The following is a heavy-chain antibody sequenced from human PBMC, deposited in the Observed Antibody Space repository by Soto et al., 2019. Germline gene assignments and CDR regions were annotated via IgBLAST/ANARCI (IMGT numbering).Heavy chain of an antibody. D-gene: IGHD3-9*01. CDR2: ISSSSSYI. J-gene: IGHJ3*02. Sequence: GGSLRLSCAASGFTFSSYSMNWVRQAPGKGLEWVSSISSSSSYIYYADSVKGRFTISRDNAKNSLYLQMNSLRAEDTAVYHCARDYTSNTIWLQSRSPFFDIWGQGTMVTVSS. CDR1: GFTFSSYS. CDR3: ARDYTSNTIWLQSRSPFFDI. V-gene: IGHV3-21*01.